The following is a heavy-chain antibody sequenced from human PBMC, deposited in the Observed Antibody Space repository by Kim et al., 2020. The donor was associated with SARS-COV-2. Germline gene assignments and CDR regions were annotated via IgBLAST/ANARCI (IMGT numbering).Heavy chain of an antibody. V-gene: IGHV3-13*04. CDR3: ARATSGMDV. Sequence: GGSLRLSCAASGFTLRSYDMHWVRQATGKGLEWVSAIGTAGDTYYPGSVKGRFTISRENAKNSLYLQMNSLRAGDTAIYYCARATSGMDVWGQGTTVTVS. CDR2: IGTAGDT. CDR1: GFTLRSYD. J-gene: IGHJ6*02.